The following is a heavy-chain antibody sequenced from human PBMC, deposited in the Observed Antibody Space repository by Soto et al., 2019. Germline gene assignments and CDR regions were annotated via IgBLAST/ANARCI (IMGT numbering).Heavy chain of an antibody. CDR1: GGTLSSYV. CDR3: AREMVRGVSIEAVYFDN. V-gene: IGHV1-69*13. CDR2: IIPIFGTA. J-gene: IGHJ4*02. D-gene: IGHD3-10*01. Sequence: SVKVSCKASGGTLSSYVISWVRQSPGQGLEWMGGIIPIFGTANYAQKFQGRVTITADESTSTAYMELSSLRSEDTAVYYCAREMVRGVSIEAVYFDNWGQGTLVTVSS.